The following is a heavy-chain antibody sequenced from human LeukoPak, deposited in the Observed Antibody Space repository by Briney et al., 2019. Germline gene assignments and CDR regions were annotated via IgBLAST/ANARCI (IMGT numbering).Heavy chain of an antibody. CDR1: GFTFSNYA. CDR2: ISGSAGST. J-gene: IGHJ4*02. D-gene: IGHD4/OR15-4a*01. V-gene: IGHV3-23*01. CDR3: AKSPAGAWDYFDY. Sequence: GGSLRLSCAASGFTFSNYAMSWVRQAPGKGLEWVSAISGSAGSTYYADSVKGRFTISRDISKKTLYLQMNSLRDEDTAVYYCAKSPAGAWDYFDYWGQGTLVSVSS.